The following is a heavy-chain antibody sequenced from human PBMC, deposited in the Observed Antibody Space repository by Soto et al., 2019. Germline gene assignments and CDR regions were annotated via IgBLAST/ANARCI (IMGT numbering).Heavy chain of an antibody. CDR2: IFYSGST. Sequence: SETLSLTCTVSGASISSGAYYWGWIRQHPVKGLEWIGYIFYSGSTNYNPSLNPSLKSRVTISLDTSNNQFSLTLTSVTAADTAVYYCARGRRYTSSWYWFDPWGQGTLVTVSS. CDR3: ARGRRYTSSWYWFDP. J-gene: IGHJ5*02. V-gene: IGHV4-31*03. D-gene: IGHD6-13*01. CDR1: GASISSGAYY.